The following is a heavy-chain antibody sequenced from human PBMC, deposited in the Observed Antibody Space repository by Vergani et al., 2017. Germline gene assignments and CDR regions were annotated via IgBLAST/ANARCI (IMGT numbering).Heavy chain of an antibody. Sequence: VQLQQWGAGLLKPSETLSLTCAVYGGSFSGYYWSWIRQPPGKGLEWIGEINHSGSTNYNPSLKSRVTISVDTSKNQFSLKLSSVTAADTAVYYCARGPKRGYSYGNRAFDIWGQGTMVTVSS. CDR3: ARGPKRGYSYGNRAFDI. J-gene: IGHJ3*02. CDR1: GGSFSGYY. D-gene: IGHD5-18*01. V-gene: IGHV4-34*01. CDR2: INHSGST.